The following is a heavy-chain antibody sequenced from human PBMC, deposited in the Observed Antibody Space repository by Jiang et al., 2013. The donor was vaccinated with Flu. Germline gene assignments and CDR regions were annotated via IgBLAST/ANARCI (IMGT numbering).Heavy chain of an antibody. J-gene: IGHJ4*02. V-gene: IGHV1-69*01. D-gene: IGHD2-15*01. CDR3: ARTRDIVVVVAATPFDY. Sequence: SSVKVSCKASGGTFSSYAISWVRQAPGQGLEWMGGIIPIFGTANYAQKFQGRVTITADGSTSTAYMELSSLRSEDTAVYYCARTRDIVVVVAATPFDYWGQGTLVTVSS. CDR1: GGTFSSYA. CDR2: IIPIFGTA.